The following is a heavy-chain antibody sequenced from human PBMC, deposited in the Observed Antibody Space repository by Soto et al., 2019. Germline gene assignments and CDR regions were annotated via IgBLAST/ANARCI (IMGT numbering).Heavy chain of an antibody. V-gene: IGHV3-30-3*01. J-gene: IGHJ4*02. CDR2: ISYDGSNK. CDR3: ARASPKPDYGDYLLKTAIPPSPVDY. Sequence: QVQLVESGGGVVQPGRSLRLSCAASGFTFSSYAMHWVRQAPGKGLEWVAVISYDGSNKYYADSVKGRFTISRDNSKNTLYLQRNSLRAEDTAVYYCARASPKPDYGDYLLKTAIPPSPVDYWGQGTLVTVSS. D-gene: IGHD4-17*01. CDR1: GFTFSSYA.